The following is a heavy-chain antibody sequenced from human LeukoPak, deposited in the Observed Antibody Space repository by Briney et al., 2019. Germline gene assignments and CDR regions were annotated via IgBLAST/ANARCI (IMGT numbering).Heavy chain of an antibody. CDR2: IYHSGST. J-gene: IGHJ4*02. CDR3: ARGGYCSGGSCYPLYYFDY. CDR1: GYSISNGYY. D-gene: IGHD2-15*01. V-gene: IGHV4-38-2*01. Sequence: SETLSLTCAVSGYSISNGYYWGWIRQPPGKGLEWIGNIYHSGSTYYNPSLESRVTISLDTSKNQFSLKLSSVTAADTAVYYCARGGYCSGGSCYPLYYFDYWGQGTLVTVSS.